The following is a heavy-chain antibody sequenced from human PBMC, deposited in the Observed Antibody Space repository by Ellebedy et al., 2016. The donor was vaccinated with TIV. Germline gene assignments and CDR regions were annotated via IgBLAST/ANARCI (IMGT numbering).Heavy chain of an antibody. CDR3: ARGGPGGDNWFFGL. CDR1: GFSLTGSD. V-gene: IGHV3-13*01. CDR2: SGAAGDT. Sequence: GESLKISCAASGFSLTGSDLHWVRRPAGKGLEWVSASGAAGDTYYPDSVRGRFTISREGAKNSFYLQMNSLTAGDTAVYYCARGGPGGDNWFFGLWGRGTRVTVSS. J-gene: IGHJ2*01. D-gene: IGHD3-10*01.